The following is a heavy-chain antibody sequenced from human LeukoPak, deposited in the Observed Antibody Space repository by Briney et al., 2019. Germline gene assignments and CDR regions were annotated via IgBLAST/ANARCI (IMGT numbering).Heavy chain of an antibody. CDR3: ARDGGGSSWYKYFDY. CDR2: ISYDGTNK. V-gene: IGHV3-30*01. D-gene: IGHD6-13*01. Sequence: GGSLRLSCAASGFTFSSYAMHWVRQAPGKGLEWLAVISYDGTNKYYADSVKGRFTISRDNSKNTLYLQMNSLRDEDTAVYYCARDGGGSSWYKYFDYWGQGTLVTVSS. J-gene: IGHJ4*02. CDR1: GFTFSSYA.